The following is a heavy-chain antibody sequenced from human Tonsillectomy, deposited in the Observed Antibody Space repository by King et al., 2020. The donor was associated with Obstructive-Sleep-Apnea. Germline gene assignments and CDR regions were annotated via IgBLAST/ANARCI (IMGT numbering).Heavy chain of an antibody. V-gene: IGHV4-31*02. CDR2: IYYSGST. Sequence: QVQLQESGPGLVKPSQTLSLSCTVSGGSINNGDYYWSWIRQRPGMGLEWIGYIYYSGSTYYNPSLKSRVTISVDTSKNQFSLRLSSVTAADTAVYCCARERGLTGYYRTLFDHWGQGSLVTVSS. J-gene: IGHJ4*02. CDR3: ARERGLTGYYRTLFDH. D-gene: IGHD3-9*01. CDR1: GGSINNGDYY.